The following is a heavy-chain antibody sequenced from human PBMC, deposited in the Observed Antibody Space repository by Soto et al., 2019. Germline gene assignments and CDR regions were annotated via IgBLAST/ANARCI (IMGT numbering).Heavy chain of an antibody. CDR3: ARGEEVATILGMDV. J-gene: IGHJ6*02. D-gene: IGHD5-12*01. CDR1: GGSISSGYSY. V-gene: IGHV4-30-4*01. CDR2: IYYSGST. Sequence: PSETLSLTCTVSGGSISSGYSYWSWIRQPPGKGLEWIGYIYYSGSTYYNPSLKSRVTISVDTSKNQFSLKLSSVTAADTAVYYCARGEEVATILGMDVWGQRTTVTVSS.